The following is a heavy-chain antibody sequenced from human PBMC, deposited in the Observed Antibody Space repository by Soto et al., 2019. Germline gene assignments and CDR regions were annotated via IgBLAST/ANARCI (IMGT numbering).Heavy chain of an antibody. CDR1: GGSISSGGYY. CDR3: ASGTTTGYYSPYFDY. V-gene: IGHV4-31*03. J-gene: IGHJ4*02. CDR2: IYYSGST. Sequence: QVQLQESGPGLVKPSQTLSLTCTVSGGSISSGGYYWSWIRQHPGKGLEWIGYIYYSGSTYYNPSLKSRVTISVDTSKNQFSLKLSSVTAVDTAVYYCASGTTTGYYSPYFDYWGQGTLVTVSS. D-gene: IGHD3-9*01.